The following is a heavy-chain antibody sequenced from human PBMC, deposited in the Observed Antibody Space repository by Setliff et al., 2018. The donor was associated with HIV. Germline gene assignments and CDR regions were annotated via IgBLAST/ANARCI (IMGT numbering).Heavy chain of an antibody. D-gene: IGHD1-26*01. V-gene: IGHV3-15*01. CDR1: GFTCSNAW. CDR3: TTDLGSGRFSWNNN. J-gene: IGHJ4*02. CDR2: IRNKKNGGTT. Sequence: GGSLRLSCAAAGFTCSNAWMTWGRHATGKGLEWVARIRNKKNGGTTYYAVAVEGRFTISRDYSKNTLSRQMNSLKTEDTAIYYCTTDLGSGRFSWNNNWGQGTLVTVSS.